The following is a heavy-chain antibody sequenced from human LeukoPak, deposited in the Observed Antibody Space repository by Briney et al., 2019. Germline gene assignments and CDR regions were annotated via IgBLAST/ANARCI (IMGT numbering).Heavy chain of an antibody. J-gene: IGHJ6*04. V-gene: IGHV3-48*03. CDR2: ISSSGSTI. CDR3: AELGITMIGGV. CDR1: GFTFSHYA. D-gene: IGHD3-10*02. Sequence: GGSLRLSCAASGFTFSHYAMNWVRQAPGKGLEWVSYISSSGSTIYYADSVKGRFTISRDSAKNSLYLQMNSLRAEDTAVYYCAELGITMIGGVWGKGTTVTISS.